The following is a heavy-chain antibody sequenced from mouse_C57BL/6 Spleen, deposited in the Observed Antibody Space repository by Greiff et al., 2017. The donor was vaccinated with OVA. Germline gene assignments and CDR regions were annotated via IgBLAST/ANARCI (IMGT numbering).Heavy chain of an antibody. CDR2: IRLKSDNYAT. CDR3: QYRNFRDAMDY. V-gene: IGHV6-3*01. D-gene: IGHD2-5*01. J-gene: IGHJ4*01. CDR1: GFTFRNYW. Sequence: EVQGVESGGGLVQPGGSMKLSCVASGFTFRNYWMNWVRKSPEKGLEWVAPIRLKSDNYATHYAESVKGRFTISRDDSNSSVYLQMNNLRAEDTGIYYCQYRNFRDAMDYWGQGTSVTVSS.